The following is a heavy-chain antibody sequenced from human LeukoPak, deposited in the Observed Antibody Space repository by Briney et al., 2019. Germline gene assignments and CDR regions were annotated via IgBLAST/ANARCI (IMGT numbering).Heavy chain of an antibody. J-gene: IGHJ1*01. Sequence: ASVKVSCKASGYTLTGYYMHWVRQAPGQGLEWMGWTNPNSGDTNYAQKFQGRVTMTRDTSISTAYMELSRLRSDDTAVYYCARVLIAASLCYWGQGTLVTVSS. CDR2: TNPNSGDT. D-gene: IGHD6-13*01. CDR3: ARVLIAASLCY. CDR1: GYTLTGYY. V-gene: IGHV1-2*02.